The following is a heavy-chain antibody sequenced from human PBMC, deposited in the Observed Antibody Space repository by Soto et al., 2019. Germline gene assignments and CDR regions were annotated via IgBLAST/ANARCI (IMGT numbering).Heavy chain of an antibody. CDR2: IYPGDSDT. CDR1: GYSFTSYW. J-gene: IGHJ4*02. D-gene: IGHD3-16*01. Sequence: GGSLRLSCKGSGYSFTSYWIGWVRQMPGKGLEWMGIIYPGDSDTRYSPSFQGQVTISADKSISTAYLQWSSLKASDTAMYYCARCLEVDYVWGSYNYWGQGTLVTVSS. V-gene: IGHV5-51*01. CDR3: ARCLEVDYVWGSYNY.